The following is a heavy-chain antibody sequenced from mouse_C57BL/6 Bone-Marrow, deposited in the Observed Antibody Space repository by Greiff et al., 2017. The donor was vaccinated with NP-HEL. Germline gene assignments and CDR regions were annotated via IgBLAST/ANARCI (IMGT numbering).Heavy chain of an antibody. CDR1: GFTFTDYY. CDR3: ARSPAYTRDYFDY. V-gene: IGHV7-3*01. Sequence: EVQGVESGGGLVQPGGSLSLSCAASGFTFTDYYMSWVRQPPGKALEWLGFIRNKANGYTTEYSASVKGRFTISRDNSQSILYLQMNALRAEDSATYYCARSPAYTRDYFDYWGQGTTLTVSS. D-gene: IGHD2-10*01. J-gene: IGHJ2*01. CDR2: IRNKANGYTT.